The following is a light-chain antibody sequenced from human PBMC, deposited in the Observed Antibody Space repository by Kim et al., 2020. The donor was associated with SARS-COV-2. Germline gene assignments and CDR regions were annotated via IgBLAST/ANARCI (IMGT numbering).Light chain of an antibody. CDR3: QVWDSSSDHPRV. CDR2: YDS. CDR1: NIGSTS. Sequence: PGKAAKITCGGNNIGSTSVHWYRQRPGQAPVLVIYYDSERPSGIPERFSGSNSGNTATLTISRVEAGDEADYYCQVWDSSSDHPRVFGGGTQLTVL. J-gene: IGLJ2*01. V-gene: IGLV3-21*04.